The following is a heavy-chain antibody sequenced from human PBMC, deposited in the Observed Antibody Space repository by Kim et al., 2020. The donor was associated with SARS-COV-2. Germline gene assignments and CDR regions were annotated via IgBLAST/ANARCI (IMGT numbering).Heavy chain of an antibody. CDR3: AKISRGWLLRARYYFDY. J-gene: IGHJ4*02. V-gene: IGHV3-23*01. D-gene: IGHD3-22*01. Sequence: GGSLRLSCAASGFTFSSYAMSWVRQAPGKGLEWVSAISGSGGSTYYADSVKGRFTISRDNSKNTLYLQMNSLRAEETAVYYCAKISRGWLLRARYYFDYWGQGTLVTVSS. CDR2: ISGSGGST. CDR1: GFTFSSYA.